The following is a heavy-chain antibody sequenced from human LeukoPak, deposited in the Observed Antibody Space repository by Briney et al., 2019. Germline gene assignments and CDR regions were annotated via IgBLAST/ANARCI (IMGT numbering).Heavy chain of an antibody. CDR3: ARIDSSGYYYPYFDY. J-gene: IGHJ4*02. CDR1: GGSISSYY. D-gene: IGHD3-22*01. Sequence: SETLSLTCTVSGGSISSYYWSWIRQPPGKGLEWIGYIYYNGSTNYNPSLKSRVTISVDTSKNQFSLKLSSVTAADTAVYYCARIDSSGYYYPYFDYWGQGTLVTVSS. CDR2: IYYNGST. V-gene: IGHV4-59*01.